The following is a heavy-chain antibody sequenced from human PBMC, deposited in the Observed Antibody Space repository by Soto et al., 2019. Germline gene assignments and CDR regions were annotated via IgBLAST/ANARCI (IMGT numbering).Heavy chain of an antibody. Sequence: PSETLSLTCTVSGGSISSNYWSWIRQPPGKGLEWIGYIYYSGSTYYNPSLKSRVTISVDTSKNQFSLKLSSVTAADTAVYYCARDFWSGYGYFDYWGPGTLVTVSS. CDR3: ARDFWSGYGYFDY. V-gene: IGHV4-59*01. D-gene: IGHD3-3*01. CDR1: GGSISSNY. CDR2: IYYSGST. J-gene: IGHJ4*02.